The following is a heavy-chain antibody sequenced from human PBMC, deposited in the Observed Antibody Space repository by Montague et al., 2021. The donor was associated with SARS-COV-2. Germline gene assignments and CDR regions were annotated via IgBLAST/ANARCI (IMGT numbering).Heavy chain of an antibody. CDR2: IYYSGST. V-gene: IGHV4-39*01. Sequence: SETLSLTCTVSGGSISSSSYYWGWIRQPPGKGLEWIGSIYYSGSTYHXPSLKSRVTISVDTSKNQFSLKLSSVTAADTAVYYCAGSPPGIAAAGTVAAFDIWGQGTMVTVSS. CDR1: GGSISSSSYY. J-gene: IGHJ3*02. CDR3: AGSPPGIAAAGTVAAFDI. D-gene: IGHD6-13*01.